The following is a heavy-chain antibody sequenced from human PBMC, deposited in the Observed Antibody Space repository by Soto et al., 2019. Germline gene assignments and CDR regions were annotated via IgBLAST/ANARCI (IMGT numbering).Heavy chain of an antibody. J-gene: IGHJ6*02. V-gene: IGHV4-34*01. CDR1: GGSFSGYY. CDR3: ARGPYCSSTSCQRKYYYYYGMDV. Sequence: SETLSLTCAVYGGSFSGYYWSWIRQPPGKGLEWIGEINHSGSTNYNPSLKSRVTISVDTSENQFSLKLSSVTAADTAVYYCARGPYCSSTSCQRKYYYYYGMDVWGQGTTVTVSS. D-gene: IGHD2-2*01. CDR2: INHSGST.